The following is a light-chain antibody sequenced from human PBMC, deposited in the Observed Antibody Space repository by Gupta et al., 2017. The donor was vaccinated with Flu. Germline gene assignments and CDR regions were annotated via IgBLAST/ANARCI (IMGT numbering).Light chain of an antibody. CDR3: MQPLQTPFT. CDR2: LGS. V-gene: IGKV2-28*01. Sequence: DIVMTQSPLSLPVTPGEPASISCRSSQSLLFSNGYHYLDWYPQKPGQSPQLLIYLGSTRASGVPDRFSGSGSGTDFTLKISRVEAEDVGVYYCMQPLQTPFTFGPGTKVDFK. J-gene: IGKJ3*01. CDR1: QSLLFSNGYHY.